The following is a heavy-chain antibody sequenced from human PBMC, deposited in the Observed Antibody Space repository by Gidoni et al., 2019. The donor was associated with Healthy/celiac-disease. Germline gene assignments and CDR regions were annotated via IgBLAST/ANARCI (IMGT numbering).Heavy chain of an antibody. CDR3: ARGRKSAPVAGRGGYFDY. CDR2: INKSGST. CDR1: GRSFSGYY. J-gene: IGHJ4*02. Sequence: QVQLQQWGAGLLKPSETLSRTCAVYGRSFSGYYGSWIRQPPGQGLEWIGEINKSGSTNYNPSLKSRVTISVDTSKNQFSLKLSSVTAADTAVYYCARGRKSAPVAGRGGYFDYWGQGTLVTVSS. V-gene: IGHV4-34*01. D-gene: IGHD6-19*01.